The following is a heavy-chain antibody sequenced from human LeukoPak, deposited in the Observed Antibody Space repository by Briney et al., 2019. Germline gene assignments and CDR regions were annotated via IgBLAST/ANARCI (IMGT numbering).Heavy chain of an antibody. Sequence: PGGSLRLSCAASGFTFSSYSMNWVRQAPGKVLEWVSSISSLSNYIYYEDSVKGRFTISRDYAKNSLYLQMNSLRAEDTAVYYCATYCGGDCYSDPFDYWGQGTLVTVSS. D-gene: IGHD2-21*02. CDR3: ATYCGGDCYSDPFDY. J-gene: IGHJ4*02. CDR1: GFTFSSYS. CDR2: ISSLSNYI. V-gene: IGHV3-21*01.